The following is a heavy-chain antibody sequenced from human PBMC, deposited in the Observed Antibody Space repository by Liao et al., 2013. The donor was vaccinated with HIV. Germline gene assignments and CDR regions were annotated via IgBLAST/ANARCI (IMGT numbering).Heavy chain of an antibody. J-gene: IGHJ2*01. Sequence: QVQLQQWGAGLLQPSETLSLTCAVYGGSFTTYYWSWIRQPPGKGLEWIGEINDRGTANYNPSLKSRVTISVDTSKNQFSLKVSSVTAADTAAYYCAGRHEARGFFDLWGRGTLVTVSS. CDR2: INDRGTA. V-gene: IGHV4-34*02. D-gene: IGHD3-10*01. CDR3: AGRHEARGFFDL. CDR1: GGSFTTYY.